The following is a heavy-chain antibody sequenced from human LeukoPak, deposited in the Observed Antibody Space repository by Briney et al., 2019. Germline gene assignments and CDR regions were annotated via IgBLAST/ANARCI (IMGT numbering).Heavy chain of an antibody. J-gene: IGHJ4*02. V-gene: IGHV5-51*01. CDR1: GYSFTSYW. CDR2: IYPGDSDT. D-gene: IGHD6-13*01. CDR3: ARTHGSSWPYSFDY. Sequence: GESLKISCKAFGYSFTSYWIGWVRQMPGKGLEWMGIIYPGDSDTRYSPSFQGQVTISADKSISTAYLQWSSLKASDTAIYYCARTHGSSWPYSFDYWGQGTLVTVSS.